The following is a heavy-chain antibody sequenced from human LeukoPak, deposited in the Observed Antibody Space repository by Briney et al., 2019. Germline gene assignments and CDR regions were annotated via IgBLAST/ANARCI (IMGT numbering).Heavy chain of an antibody. V-gene: IGHV3-48*02. J-gene: IGHJ4*02. D-gene: IGHD1-26*01. CDR1: GFTFSSYS. Sequence: GGSLRLSCAASGFTFSSYSMNWVRQAPGKGLEWVSYISGSSTAIYYADSVKGRFTISRDNAKNSLYLQMSSLRDEDTAVYYCARDYSGSSQTTPLRYWGQGTLVTVSS. CDR3: ARDYSGSSQTTPLRY. CDR2: ISGSSTAI.